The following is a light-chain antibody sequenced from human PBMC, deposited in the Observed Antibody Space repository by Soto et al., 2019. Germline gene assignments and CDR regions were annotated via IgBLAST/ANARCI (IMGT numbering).Light chain of an antibody. Sequence: DIQMTQSPSSLSASVEDRVIITCRASQSISNHLNWYQQKPGKAPKLLICAASSLQSGVPSRFSGSRSGPDFTLTISSLQPEDFATYYCQQSYSSPPTFCQGTNVEIK. J-gene: IGKJ1*01. V-gene: IGKV1-39*01. CDR2: AAS. CDR1: QSISNH. CDR3: QQSYSSPPT.